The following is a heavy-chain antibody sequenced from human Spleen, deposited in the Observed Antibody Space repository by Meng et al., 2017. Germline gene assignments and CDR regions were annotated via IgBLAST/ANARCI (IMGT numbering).Heavy chain of an antibody. CDR1: GGTISPSGYY. Sequence: QPQLQESGPGLVKPSEALSLTGSVSGGTISPSGYYWGWIRQPPGKGLEWIGSIGHSGTTYYTPSLRRRVTVSIDTSKNQFSLEVTSVTAADTAVYYYVRSSGWVRTGFDPWGQGTLVTVSS. CDR2: IGHSGTT. J-gene: IGHJ5*02. D-gene: IGHD6-19*01. CDR3: VRSSGWVRTGFDP. V-gene: IGHV4-39*01.